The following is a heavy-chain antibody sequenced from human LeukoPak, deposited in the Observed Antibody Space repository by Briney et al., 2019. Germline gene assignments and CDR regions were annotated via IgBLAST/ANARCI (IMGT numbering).Heavy chain of an antibody. CDR1: GFTFSSYA. CDR2: ISGSGGST. V-gene: IGHV3-23*01. J-gene: IGHJ4*02. D-gene: IGHD1-26*01. Sequence: PGGSLRLSCAASGFTFSSYAMSWVRQAPGKGLEWVSAISGSGGSTYYADSVKGRFTISRDNSKNTLYLQMNSLTAEDTAVYYCAKAWELLDYYFDYWGQGTLVTVSS. CDR3: AKAWELLDYYFDY.